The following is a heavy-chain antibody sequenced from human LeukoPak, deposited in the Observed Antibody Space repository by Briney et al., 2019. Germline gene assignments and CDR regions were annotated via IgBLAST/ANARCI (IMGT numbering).Heavy chain of an antibody. CDR1: GGSISSYY. J-gene: IGHJ1*01. CDR2: IYYSGST. CDR3: ARLNYYDSSGYSSPGAEYFQH. Sequence: SETLSLTCTVSGGSISSYYWSWIRQPPGKGLEWIGYIYYSGSTNYNPSLKSRVTISVDTSKNQFSLKLSSVTAADTAVYYCARLNYYDSSGYSSPGAEYFQHWGQGTLVTVSS. D-gene: IGHD3-22*01. V-gene: IGHV4-59*01.